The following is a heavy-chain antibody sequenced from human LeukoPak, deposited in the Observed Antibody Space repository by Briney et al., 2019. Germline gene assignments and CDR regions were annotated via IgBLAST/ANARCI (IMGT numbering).Heavy chain of an antibody. V-gene: IGHV4-39*07. CDR1: GGSISSSSYY. CDR3: ARVGGDGSGSYYGDYFDY. J-gene: IGHJ4*02. D-gene: IGHD3-10*01. Sequence: SETLSLTCTVSGGSISSSSYYWGWIRQPPGKGLEWIGSIYYSGSTYYNPSLKSRVTISVDTSKNQFSLKLSSVTAADTAVYYCARVGGDGSGSYYGDYFDYWGQGTLVTVSS. CDR2: IYYSGST.